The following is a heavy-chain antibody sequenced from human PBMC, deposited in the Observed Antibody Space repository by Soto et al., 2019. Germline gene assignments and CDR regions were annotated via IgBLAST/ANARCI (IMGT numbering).Heavy chain of an antibody. CDR3: ARYYYGSGSYYGYYYYGMDV. CDR2: IDPSDSYT. J-gene: IGHJ6*02. V-gene: IGHV5-10-1*01. Sequence: SGESLKISCKGSGYSFTSYWISWVRQMPGKGLEWMGRIDPSDSYTNYSPSFQGHVTISADKSISTAYLQWSSLKASDTAMYYCARYYYGSGSYYGYYYYGMDVWGQGTTVTVSS. CDR1: GYSFTSYW. D-gene: IGHD3-10*01.